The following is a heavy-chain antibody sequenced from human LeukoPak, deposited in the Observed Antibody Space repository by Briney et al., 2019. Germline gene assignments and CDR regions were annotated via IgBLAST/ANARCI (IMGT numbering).Heavy chain of an antibody. CDR2: IYYSGST. CDR3: ARTGYNSAWNVYFDY. V-gene: IGHV4-59*01. J-gene: IGHJ4*02. Sequence: SETLSLTCTVSGDSINDYYWSWIRQPPGKGLEWIGYIYYSGSTNYNPSLKSRVTISLDMSKNQFSLKLTSVTAADTAVYYCARTGYNSAWNVYFDYWGQGTLVTVSS. CDR1: GDSINDYY. D-gene: IGHD6-19*01.